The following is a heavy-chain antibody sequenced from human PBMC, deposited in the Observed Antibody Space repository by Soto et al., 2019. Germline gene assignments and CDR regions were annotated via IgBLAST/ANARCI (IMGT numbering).Heavy chain of an antibody. V-gene: IGHV1-18*01. J-gene: IGHJ4*02. D-gene: IGHD3-10*01. CDR2: INAYTGNT. CDR3: ARFYGSGSFPYDY. CDR1: GYTFTTYG. Sequence: QVQVVQSGAEVKEPGASVEVACKASGYTFTTYGISWVRQAPGQGLEWIGWINAYTGNTNYAQKLQGRVTMTTDTSTSTAYMELRSLRFDDTAVYYCARFYGSGSFPYDYWGQGTLVTVSS.